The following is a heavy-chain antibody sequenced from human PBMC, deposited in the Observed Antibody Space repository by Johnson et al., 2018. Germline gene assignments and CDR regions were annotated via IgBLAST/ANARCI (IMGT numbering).Heavy chain of an antibody. CDR3: SEDVCRWNPASCSSDF. D-gene: IGHD1-1*01. Sequence: VQLLQSGGGLVQPGRSLRLSCAASGFTFDDYAMHWVRQAPGKGLEWVSGISWNRGSIGYADSVEGRFTISRDNAKNSLYLQMNSLRTEDTGLYYCSEDVCRWNPASCSSDFWGQGTLVTVSS. V-gene: IGHV3-9*01. J-gene: IGHJ4*02. CDR2: ISWNRGSI. CDR1: GFTFDDYA.